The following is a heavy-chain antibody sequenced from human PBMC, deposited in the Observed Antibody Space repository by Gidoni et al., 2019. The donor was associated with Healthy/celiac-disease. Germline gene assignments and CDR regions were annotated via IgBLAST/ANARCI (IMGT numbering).Heavy chain of an antibody. D-gene: IGHD6-6*01. CDR2: ISGSGGST. V-gene: IGHV3-23*04. CDR3: AKGSSIATKPILYYYYYYMDV. J-gene: IGHJ6*03. Sequence: EVQLVASGGGLVQPGGSLRLYCAASGFTFSSYAMSWVRQAPGKGLEWVSAISGSGGSTYYADSVKGRFTISRDNSKNTLYLQMNSLRAEDTAVYYCAKGSSIATKPILYYYYYYMDVWGKGTTVTVSS. CDR1: GFTFSSYA.